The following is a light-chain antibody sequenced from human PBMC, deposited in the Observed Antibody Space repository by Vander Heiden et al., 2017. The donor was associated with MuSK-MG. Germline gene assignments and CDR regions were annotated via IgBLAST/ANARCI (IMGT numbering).Light chain of an antibody. CDR1: QSIDMY. CDR2: LAS. CDR3: QQSDPTTYT. Sequence: DIQMTQSPSPLSTSVGDRITVTWRASQSIDMYLNWYQQNTGKAPQLHIYLASSLQSGDPSRVSGSGSGTDFTLTISRLQPEDFETYYCQQSDPTTYTFGQGTKLEIK. J-gene: IGKJ2*01. V-gene: IGKV1-39*01.